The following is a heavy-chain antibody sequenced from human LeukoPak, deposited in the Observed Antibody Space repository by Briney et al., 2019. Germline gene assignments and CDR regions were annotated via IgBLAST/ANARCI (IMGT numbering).Heavy chain of an antibody. J-gene: IGHJ5*02. CDR1: GYSISSGYY. Sequence: SETLSLTCAVSGYSISSGYYWGWLRQPPGKGLEWIGSIYHSGSTYYNPSLKSRVTISVDTSTNQFSLKLSSVTAADTAVYYCASSEDCSGTSCSESWFDPWGQRTLVTVSS. CDR3: ASSEDCSGTSCSESWFDP. CDR2: IYHSGST. D-gene: IGHD2-2*01. V-gene: IGHV4-38-2*01.